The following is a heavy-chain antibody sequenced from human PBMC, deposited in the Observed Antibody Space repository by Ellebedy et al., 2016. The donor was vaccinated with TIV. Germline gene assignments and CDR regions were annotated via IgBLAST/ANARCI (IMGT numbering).Heavy chain of an antibody. V-gene: IGHV5-10-1*01. CDR1: GYSFTTYW. Sequence: GESLKISCKGSGYSFTTYWINLVRQMPWKGLECFVRIYPSDSYTNYSPSFQGHVPISADKSISTAYLQWSSLKASDTAMYYCARDSGLDYWGQGTLVTVSS. J-gene: IGHJ4*02. CDR2: IYPSDSYT. D-gene: IGHD1-14*01. CDR3: ARDSGLDY.